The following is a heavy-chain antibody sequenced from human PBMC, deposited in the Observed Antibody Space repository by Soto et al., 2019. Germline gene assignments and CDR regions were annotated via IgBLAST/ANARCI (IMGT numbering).Heavy chain of an antibody. CDR3: ARDARNPTILGYCSGGSCYSLKSGGFDY. J-gene: IGHJ4*02. CDR1: GFTFSSYS. CDR2: ISSSSSYI. V-gene: IGHV3-21*01. Sequence: GGSLRLSCAASGFTFSSYSMNWVRQAPGKGLEWVSSISSSSSYIYYADSVKGRFTISRDNAKNSLYLQMNSLRAEDTAVYYCARDARNPTILGYCSGGSCYSLKSGGFDYWGQGTLVTVS. D-gene: IGHD2-15*01.